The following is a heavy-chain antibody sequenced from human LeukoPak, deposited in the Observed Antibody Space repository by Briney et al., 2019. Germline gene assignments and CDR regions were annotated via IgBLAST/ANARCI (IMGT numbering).Heavy chain of an antibody. V-gene: IGHV3-23*01. CDR3: AKDLDDSGIDPVFDY. D-gene: IGHD3-10*01. Sequence: PGGSLRLSCAASGFTFSSYAVSWVRQAPGKGLEWVSGISGSGGSTYYADSVKGRFTISRDNSKSTLYLQVNGLRAEDTAVYYCAKDLDDSGIDPVFDYWGQGTLVTVSS. CDR1: GFTFSSYA. CDR2: ISGSGGST. J-gene: IGHJ4*02.